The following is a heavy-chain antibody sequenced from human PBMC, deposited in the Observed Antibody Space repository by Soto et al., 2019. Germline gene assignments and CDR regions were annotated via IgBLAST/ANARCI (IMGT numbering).Heavy chain of an antibody. CDR3: ASRRTEMNIVATIMDYYYMDV. CDR2: IYYSGST. CDR1: GGSISSYY. Sequence: ASETLSLTCTVSGGSISSYYWSWIRQPPGKGLEWIGYIYYSGSTNYNPSLKSRVTISVDTSKNQFSLKLSSVTAADTAVYYCASRRTEMNIVATIMDYYYMDVWGKGTTVTVSS. V-gene: IGHV4-59*01. J-gene: IGHJ6*03. D-gene: IGHD5-12*01.